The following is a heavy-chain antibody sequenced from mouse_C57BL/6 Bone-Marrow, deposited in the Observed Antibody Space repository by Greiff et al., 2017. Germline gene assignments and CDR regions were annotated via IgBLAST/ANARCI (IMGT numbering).Heavy chain of an antibody. J-gene: IGHJ3*01. CDR2: ISSGGSYT. V-gene: IGHV5-6*01. CDR1: GFTFSSYG. D-gene: IGHD6-1*01. CDR3: AIRLWRNSWFAY. Sequence: EVQLVESGGDLVKPGGSLKLSCAASGFTFSSYGMSWVRQTPDKRLEWVATISSGGSYTYYPDSVKGRFTISRDNAKNTLYLQMSSLKSEDTAMYYCAIRLWRNSWFAYWGQGTLVTVSA.